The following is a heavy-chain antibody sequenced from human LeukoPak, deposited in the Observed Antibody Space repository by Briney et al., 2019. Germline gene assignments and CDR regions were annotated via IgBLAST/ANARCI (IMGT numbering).Heavy chain of an antibody. CDR3: TTGITMVRGTDY. Sequence: GGSLRLSCTASGFTFSNAWMSWVRQAPGKGLEWVGRIKSKTDGGTTDYAAPVKGRFTISRDDSKNTLYLQMNSLKTEDTAVYYCTTGITMVRGTDYWGQGTLVTVSS. D-gene: IGHD3-10*01. CDR1: GFTFSNAW. CDR2: IKSKTDGGTT. V-gene: IGHV3-15*01. J-gene: IGHJ4*02.